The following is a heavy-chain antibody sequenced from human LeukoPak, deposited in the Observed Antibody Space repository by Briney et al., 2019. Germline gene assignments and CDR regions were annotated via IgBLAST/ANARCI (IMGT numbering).Heavy chain of an antibody. J-gene: IGHJ1*01. Sequence: PSETLSLTCAVYGGSFSGYYWSWIRQPPGKGLEWIGEIKHSGSTNYNPSLKSRVTISVDTSKNQFSLKLSSVTAADTAVYYCARTYGSGSQRGYFQHWGQGTLVTVSS. D-gene: IGHD3-10*01. CDR3: ARTYGSGSQRGYFQH. CDR2: IKHSGST. CDR1: GGSFSGYY. V-gene: IGHV4-34*01.